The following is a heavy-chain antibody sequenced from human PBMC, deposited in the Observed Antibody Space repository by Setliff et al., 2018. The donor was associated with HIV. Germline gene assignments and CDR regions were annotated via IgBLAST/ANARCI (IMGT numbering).Heavy chain of an antibody. V-gene: IGHV5-51*01. J-gene: IGHJ3*02. Sequence: PGESLKISCKGSGYSFTSYWIGWVRQMPGKGLEWMGIIYPADSATRYSPSFQGQVTISADKSINTAYLQWSSLKASDTAMYYCARVLVGANDAFDIWGQGTMVTV. CDR3: ARVLVGANDAFDI. CDR2: IYPADSAT. D-gene: IGHD1-26*01. CDR1: GYSFTSYW.